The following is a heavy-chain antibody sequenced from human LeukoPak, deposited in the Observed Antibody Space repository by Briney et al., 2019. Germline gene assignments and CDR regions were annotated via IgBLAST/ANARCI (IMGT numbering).Heavy chain of an antibody. V-gene: IGHV1-69*06. Sequence: SVKVSCKASGGTFSSYAISWVRQAPGQGLEWMGGIIPIFGTANYAQKFQGRVTITADKSTGTAYMELSSLRSEDTAVYYCARVKITFGGTFDYWGQGTLVTVSS. D-gene: IGHD3-16*01. CDR2: IIPIFGTA. CDR3: ARVKITFGGTFDY. CDR1: GGTFSSYA. J-gene: IGHJ4*02.